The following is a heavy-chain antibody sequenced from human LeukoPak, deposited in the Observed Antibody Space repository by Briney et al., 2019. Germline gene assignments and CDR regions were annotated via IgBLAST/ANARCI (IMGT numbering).Heavy chain of an antibody. CDR3: ASVTMIVSGYFDY. V-gene: IGHV3-48*01. CDR2: ISSSSSTI. D-gene: IGHD3-22*01. Sequence: GGSLRLSCAASGFTFSSYSMNWVRQAPGKGLEWVPYISSSSSTIYYADSVKGRFTISRDNAKNSLYLQMNSLRAKDTAVYYCASVTMIVSGYFDYWCQGTLVTVSS. J-gene: IGHJ4*02. CDR1: GFTFSSYS.